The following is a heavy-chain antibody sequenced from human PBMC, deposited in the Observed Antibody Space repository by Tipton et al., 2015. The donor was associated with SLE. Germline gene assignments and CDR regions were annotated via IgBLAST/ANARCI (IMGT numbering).Heavy chain of an antibody. D-gene: IGHD3-22*01. CDR2: IYYSGST. J-gene: IGHJ4*02. CDR3: ARDSDDSSGPFIDY. CDR1: AAPISFNY. Sequence: TLSLTCTVSAAPISFNYWSWIRQPSGKRLEWIGYIYYSGSTNYNPSLKSRVTISVDTSKNQFSLKLSSVTAADTAVYYCARDSDDSSGPFIDYWGQGTLVTVSS. V-gene: IGHV4-59*01.